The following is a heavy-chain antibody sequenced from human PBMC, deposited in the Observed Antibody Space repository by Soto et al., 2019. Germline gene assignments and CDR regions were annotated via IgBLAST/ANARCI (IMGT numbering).Heavy chain of an antibody. V-gene: IGHV3-23*01. CDR2: ISGRGDET. CDR1: GFTFGHSA. Sequence: EVKLMESGGALVQPGGSLRLSCAASGFTFGHSAITWVRQAPGKGLEWVSTISGRGDETFYSDSVKGRFTVSRDNSRNTASLQLNSLRVEDTAVYFCSRGGHLSAFGTWGQGTLVTVTS. J-gene: IGHJ5*02. D-gene: IGHD3-10*01. CDR3: SRGGHLSAFGT.